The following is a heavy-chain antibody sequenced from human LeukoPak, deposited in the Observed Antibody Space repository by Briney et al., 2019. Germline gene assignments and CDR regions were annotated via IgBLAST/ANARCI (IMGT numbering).Heavy chain of an antibody. CDR3: AKVEDYYDSSGYVPDY. J-gene: IGHJ4*02. V-gene: IGHV3-30*02. CDR1: GFTFSSYG. Sequence: GGSPRLSCAASGFTFSSYGMHWVRQAPGKGLEWVAFIRYDGSNKYYADSVKGRFTISRDNSKNTLYLQMNSLRAEDTAVYYCAKVEDYYDSSGYVPDYWGQGTLVTVSS. D-gene: IGHD3-22*01. CDR2: IRYDGSNK.